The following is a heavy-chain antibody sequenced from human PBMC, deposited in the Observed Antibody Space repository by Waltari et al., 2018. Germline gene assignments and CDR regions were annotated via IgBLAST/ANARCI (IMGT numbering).Heavy chain of an antibody. CDR2: IVTSGST. Sequence: QVQLQASGPGLVKPSQTLALTCTVSGGSVNSVSYYWTWVRHPPGKGLEWIGRIVTSGSTNYNPSLKSRVTISVDTSNNQFSLKLSSVTAADTAVYYCARERWVVAVPRYHFDYWGQGALVTVSS. CDR3: ARERWVVAVPRYHFDY. D-gene: IGHD2-15*01. J-gene: IGHJ4*02. V-gene: IGHV4-61*02. CDR1: GGSVNSVSYY.